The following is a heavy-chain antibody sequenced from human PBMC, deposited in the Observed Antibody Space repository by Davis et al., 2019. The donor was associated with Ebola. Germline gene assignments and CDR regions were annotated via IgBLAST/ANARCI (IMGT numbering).Heavy chain of an antibody. D-gene: IGHD2-21*01. CDR1: GFTFSSYA. J-gene: IGHJ6*04. Sequence: GGSLRLSCAASGFTFSSYAMSWVRQAPGKGLEWVAVIWYDGSNKYYADSAKGRFTISRDNSKNTLYLQMNSLRSDDTAVYYCARGMLVIARSGMDVWGKGTTVTVSS. CDR3: ARGMLVIARSGMDV. V-gene: IGHV3-33*08. CDR2: IWYDGSNK.